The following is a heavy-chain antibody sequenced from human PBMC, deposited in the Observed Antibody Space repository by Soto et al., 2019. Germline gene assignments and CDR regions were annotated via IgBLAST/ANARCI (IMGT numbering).Heavy chain of an antibody. D-gene: IGHD2-8*01. V-gene: IGHV1-2*02. Sequence: GASEKVSCKASGYTFTGYYMHWVRQAPGQGLEWMGWINPNSGGTNYAQKFQGRVTMTRDTSISTAYMELSRLRSDDTAVYYCATGKYCTNGVCYTAYYYYGMDVWGQGTTVTVSS. CDR2: INPNSGGT. CDR3: ATGKYCTNGVCYTAYYYYGMDV. CDR1: GYTFTGYY. J-gene: IGHJ6*02.